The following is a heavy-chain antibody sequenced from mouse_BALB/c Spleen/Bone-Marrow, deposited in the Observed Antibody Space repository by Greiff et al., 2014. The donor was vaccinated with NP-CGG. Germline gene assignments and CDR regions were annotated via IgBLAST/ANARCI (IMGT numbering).Heavy chain of an antibody. V-gene: IGHV5-17*02. CDR3: ASDSSGYYYAMDY. D-gene: IGHD3-2*01. J-gene: IGHJ4*01. CDR1: GFTFSSFG. Sequence: EVKLEETGGGLVQPGGSRKLSCAASGFTFSSFGMHWVRQAPEKGLEWVAYISSGSSTIYYADTVKGRFTISRDNPKNTLFLQMTSLRSEDTAMYYCASDSSGYYYAMDYWGQGTSVTVSS. CDR2: ISSGSSTI.